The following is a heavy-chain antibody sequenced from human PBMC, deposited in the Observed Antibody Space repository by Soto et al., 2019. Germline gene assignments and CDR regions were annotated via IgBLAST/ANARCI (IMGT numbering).Heavy chain of an antibody. CDR2: IFSSGST. J-gene: IGHJ4*02. Sequence: SETLSLTCTVSGGSINTFYWSWVRQPAGKGLEWIGRIFSSGSTSFNPSLESRVAMSVDTSKNHFSLNLSSVTAADMAVYYCAREGSYSAYNFAHGIQLWSFDFWGQGALVTAPQ. D-gene: IGHD5-12*01. CDR1: GGSINTFY. CDR3: AREGSYSAYNFAHGIQLWSFDF. V-gene: IGHV4-4*07.